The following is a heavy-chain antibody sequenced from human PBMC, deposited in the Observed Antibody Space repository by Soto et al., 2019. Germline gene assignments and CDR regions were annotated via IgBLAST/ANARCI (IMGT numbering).Heavy chain of an antibody. CDR2: IGGRATSA. D-gene: IGHD3-22*01. CDR1: GFMFSNYA. CDR3: AKSRYSDSSGAYYDF. V-gene: IGHV3-23*01. Sequence: EVQLLESGGGLVQPGWSLRLSCAAYGFMFSNYAMSWVRQAPGKGLEWVSGIGGRATSAYYADSVKGRFDISRDNSYNTLFLQLNSLRAEDTAVYYCAKSRYSDSSGAYYDFWGQGTLVTVSS. J-gene: IGHJ4*02.